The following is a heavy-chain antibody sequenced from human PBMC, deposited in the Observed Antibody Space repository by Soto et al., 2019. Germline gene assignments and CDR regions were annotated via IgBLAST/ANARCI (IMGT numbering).Heavy chain of an antibody. CDR3: ARDPPLGCSSTSCYPRRYGMDV. V-gene: IGHV3-33*01. CDR2: IWYDGSNK. D-gene: IGHD2-2*01. Sequence: GGSLRLSCAASGFTFSSYGMHWVRQAPGKGLEWVAVIWYDGSNKYYADSVKGRFTISRDNSKNTLYLQMNSLRAEDTAVYYCARDPPLGCSSTSCYPRRYGMDVWGQGTTVTVSS. CDR1: GFTFSSYG. J-gene: IGHJ6*02.